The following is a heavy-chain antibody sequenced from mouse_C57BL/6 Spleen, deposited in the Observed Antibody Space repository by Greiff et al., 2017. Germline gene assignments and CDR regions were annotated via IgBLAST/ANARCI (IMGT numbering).Heavy chain of an antibody. J-gene: IGHJ2*01. CDR2: INPGSGGT. CDR3: ARYSYYYGSSPYYFDY. Sequence: QVQLQQSGAELVRPGTSVKVSCKASGYAFTNYLIEWVKQRPGQGLEWIGVINPGSGGTNYNEKFKGKATLTADKSSSTAYMQLSSLTSEDSAVYYCARYSYYYGSSPYYFDYWGQGTTLTVSS. V-gene: IGHV1-54*01. CDR1: GYAFTNYL. D-gene: IGHD1-1*01.